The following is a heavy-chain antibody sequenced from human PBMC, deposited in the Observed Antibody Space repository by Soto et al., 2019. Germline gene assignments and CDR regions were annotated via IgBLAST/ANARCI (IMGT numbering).Heavy chain of an antibody. V-gene: IGHV3-30-3*01. CDR2: ISYDGSNK. CDR3: ARERGADGDHDDYLYHGMEV. D-gene: IGHD3-10*01. Sequence: QVQLVESGGGVVQPGRSLRLSCAASGFTFSSYAMHWVRQAPGKGLEWVAVISYDGSNKYYADSVKGRFTISRDNSKNTLYLEMNSLRGEDTAGYYRARERGADGDHDDYLYHGMEVLGQGAHVTV. CDR1: GFTFSSYA. J-gene: IGHJ6*01.